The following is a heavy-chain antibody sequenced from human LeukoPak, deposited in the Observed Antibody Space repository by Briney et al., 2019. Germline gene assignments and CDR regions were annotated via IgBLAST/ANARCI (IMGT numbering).Heavy chain of an antibody. V-gene: IGHV4-34*01. CDR3: ARSNYYGSGSYSY. D-gene: IGHD3-10*01. J-gene: IGHJ4*02. CDR1: GGSFSGYY. Sequence: KASETLSLTCAVYGGSFSGYYWSWIRQPPGKGLEWIGEINHSGSTNYNPSLKSRVTISVDTSKNQFSLKLSSVTAADTAVYYCARSNYYGSGSYSYWGQGTLVTVSS. CDR2: INHSGST.